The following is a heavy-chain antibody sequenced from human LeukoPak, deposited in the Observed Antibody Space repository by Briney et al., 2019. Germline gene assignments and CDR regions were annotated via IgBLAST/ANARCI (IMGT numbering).Heavy chain of an antibody. CDR3: ARVYLERLTAGYFDH. CDR2: LSGSGYST. D-gene: IGHD2-8*01. J-gene: IGHJ4*02. CDR1: GFTFSSYA. Sequence: GGSLRLSCAASGFTFSSYAMSWVRQAPGKGLEWVSALSGSGYSTYYADSVKGRFTISRDNSKSTLYLQMNSLRDDDSAAYFCARVYLERLTAGYFDHWGQGTQVTVSP. V-gene: IGHV3-23*01.